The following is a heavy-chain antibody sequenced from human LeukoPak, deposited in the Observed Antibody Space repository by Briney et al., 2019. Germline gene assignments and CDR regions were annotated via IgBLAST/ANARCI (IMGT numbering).Heavy chain of an antibody. CDR1: GFTFSSYA. J-gene: IGHJ5*01. D-gene: IGHD1-26*01. CDR2: ISGSGGST. CDR3: AKDRIIVIPGPYSWLDS. V-gene: IGHV3-23*01. Sequence: GGSLRLSCAASGFTFSSYAMSWVRQAPGKGLEWVSTISGSGGSTNHADSVKGRFTISRDNSNNTLYLQMNSLRAEDTALYFCAKDRIIVIPGPYSWLDSWGQGALVTVSS.